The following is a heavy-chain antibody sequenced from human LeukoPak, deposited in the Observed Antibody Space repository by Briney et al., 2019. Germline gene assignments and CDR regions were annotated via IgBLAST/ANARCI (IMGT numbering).Heavy chain of an antibody. CDR1: GGSISSGGYC. D-gene: IGHD3-22*01. V-gene: IGHV4-30-2*01. CDR3: ARERGSSGYYVDY. Sequence: SETLSLTCAVSGGSISSGGYCWSWIRQPPGTGLEWVGYIYHSGSTYYNPSLKSRVTISVDRSKNQFSLKLSSVTAADTAVYYCARERGSSGYYVDYWGQGTLVTVSS. CDR2: IYHSGST. J-gene: IGHJ4*02.